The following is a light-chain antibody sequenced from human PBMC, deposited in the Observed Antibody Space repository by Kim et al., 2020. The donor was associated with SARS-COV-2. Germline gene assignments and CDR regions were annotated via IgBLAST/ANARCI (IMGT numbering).Light chain of an antibody. V-gene: IGKV3-15*01. Sequence: YAVERVTLSCRASQSVCYNLAWYQRKPGQPPRRLSYGSSTRATGVPARFSGSGSGTDFTLTVSSLQSEDFAIYYCHQYNDWPPGDTFGQGTKLEI. CDR2: GSS. J-gene: IGKJ2*01. CDR1: QSVCYN. CDR3: HQYNDWPPGDT.